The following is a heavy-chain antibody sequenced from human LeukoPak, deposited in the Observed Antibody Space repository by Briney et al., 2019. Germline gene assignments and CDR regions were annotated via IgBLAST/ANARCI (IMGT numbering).Heavy chain of an antibody. Sequence: GGSLRLSCAASGFTFSSYSMNWVRQAPGKGLEWVSYISSSSSTIYYADSVKGRFTISRDNAKNSLYLQMNSLRAEDTAVYYCAKWERITMVRGVYYFDYWGQGSLVTVSS. CDR3: AKWERITMVRGVYYFDY. V-gene: IGHV3-48*01. CDR2: ISSSSSTI. D-gene: IGHD3-10*01. CDR1: GFTFSSYS. J-gene: IGHJ4*02.